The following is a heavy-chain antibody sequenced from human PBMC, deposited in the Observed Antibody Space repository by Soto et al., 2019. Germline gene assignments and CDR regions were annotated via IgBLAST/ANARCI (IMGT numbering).Heavy chain of an antibody. CDR3: AREFSHLGFDY. V-gene: IGHV4-31*03. Sequence: QVQLQESGPGLVKPSQTLSLTCTVSGGSISSGGYYWSWIRQHPGKGLEWIGYIYYSGSTYYNPSFKSRVTISVDTSKNQCSLKLSSVTAADTAVYYCAREFSHLGFDYWGQGTLVTVSS. D-gene: IGHD2-15*01. CDR1: GGSISSGGYY. J-gene: IGHJ4*02. CDR2: IYYSGST.